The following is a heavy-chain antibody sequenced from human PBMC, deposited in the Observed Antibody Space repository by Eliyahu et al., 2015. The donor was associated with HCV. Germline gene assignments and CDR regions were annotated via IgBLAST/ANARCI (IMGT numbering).Heavy chain of an antibody. CDR3: AKAISYYYDSSGYYFVY. CDR1: GFTFSSYA. CDR2: ISGSGGST. Sequence: EVQLLESGGGLVQPGGSLRLSCAASGFTFSSYAMXWVRQAPGKGLGWVSAISGSGGSTYYADSVKGRFTISRDNSKNTLYLQMNSLRAEDTAVYYCAKAISYYYDSSGYYFVYWGQGTLVTVSS. J-gene: IGHJ4*02. V-gene: IGHV3-23*01. D-gene: IGHD3-22*01.